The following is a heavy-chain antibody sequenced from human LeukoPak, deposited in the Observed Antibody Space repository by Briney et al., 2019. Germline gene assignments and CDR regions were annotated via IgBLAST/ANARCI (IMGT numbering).Heavy chain of an antibody. CDR1: GFTFSSSA. Sequence: PGGSLRLSCAASGFTFSSSAMSWVRQAPGKGLEWVSSISTPGGGTNYADSVKGRFAISRDNSMNTVFLQMNSLKGEDTGIYYCAKSITVAGAQHFAMDVWGQGTTVTLSS. CDR2: ISTPGGGT. V-gene: IGHV3-23*01. J-gene: IGHJ6*02. D-gene: IGHD6-19*01. CDR3: AKSITVAGAQHFAMDV.